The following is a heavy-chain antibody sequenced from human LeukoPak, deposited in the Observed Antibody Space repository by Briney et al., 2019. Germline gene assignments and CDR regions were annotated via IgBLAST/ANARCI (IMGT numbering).Heavy chain of an antibody. V-gene: IGHV5-51*01. D-gene: IGHD3-9*01. J-gene: IGHJ4*02. CDR3: ARQNYFRLDY. CDR2: IYTGDSDT. CDR1: GYTFSSYW. Sequence: GESLRISCKGSGYTFSSYWIGWVRQMPGKGLEWMGIIYTGDSDTRYSPSLQGQVTISVDTSIGTAYLQWSSLKASDTDIYYCARQNYFRLDYWGQGTLVSVSS.